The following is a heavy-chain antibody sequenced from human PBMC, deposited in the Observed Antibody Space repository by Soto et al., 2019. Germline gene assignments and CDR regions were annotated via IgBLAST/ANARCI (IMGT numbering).Heavy chain of an antibody. CDR1: GASINGGGYY. J-gene: IGHJ6*02. V-gene: IGHV4-31*03. CDR3: ARDPSYGDYSYYGMDV. CDR2: IYYSGNT. Sequence: QVQLQESGPGLVKPSQTLSLTCTVSGASINGGGYYWSWIRQHPGKGLEWIGSIYYSGNTYYSPSLKSRVTISVDTSKNHFSLRLTSVTAADTAVHYCARDPSYGDYSYYGMDVWGQGTTVTVSS. D-gene: IGHD4-17*01.